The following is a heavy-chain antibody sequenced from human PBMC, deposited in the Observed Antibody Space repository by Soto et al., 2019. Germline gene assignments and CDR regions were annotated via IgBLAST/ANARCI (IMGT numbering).Heavy chain of an antibody. CDR3: ARDMRGLLWELDP. J-gene: IGHJ5*02. CDR2: IYYSGST. CDR1: GGSFSGYY. V-gene: IGHV4-59*01. Sequence: ETLSLTCAVYGGSFSGYYWSWIRQPPGKGLEWIGYIYYSGSTNYNPSLKSRVTISVDTSKNQFSLKLSSVTAADTAVYYCARDMRGLLWELDPWGQGTLVTVSS. D-gene: IGHD3-10*01.